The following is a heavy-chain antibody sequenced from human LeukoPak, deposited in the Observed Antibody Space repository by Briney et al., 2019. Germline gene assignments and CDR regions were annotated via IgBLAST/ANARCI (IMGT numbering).Heavy chain of an antibody. CDR1: AYSLGKNYY. J-gene: IGHJ4*02. CDR3: ARYDSRGSASTRFDY. D-gene: IGHD3-16*01. V-gene: IGHV4-38-2*01. CDR2: IYGTGST. Sequence: SETLSPTCAVSAYSLGKNYYWGWIRQPPGKGLEWIGRIYGTGSTSYNPSLMNRVTMSVDTSKNHFSLKLTSVTAADTAVYYCARYDSRGSASTRFDYWGQGILVTISS.